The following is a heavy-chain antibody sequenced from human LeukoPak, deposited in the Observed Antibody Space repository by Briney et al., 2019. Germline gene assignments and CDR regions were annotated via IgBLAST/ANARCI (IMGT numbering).Heavy chain of an antibody. V-gene: IGHV6-1*01. CDR1: GDSVSSNSAA. D-gene: IGHD5-12*01. CDR3: TRGLATVDD. Sequence: SQTLSLTCAISGDSVSSNSAACNWIRQSPSRGLECLGRTYYRSKWYTDYAASVKSRITINTDTSKNQISLQLSSVTPEDTAVYYCTRGLATVDDWGQGTLVTVSS. CDR2: TYYRSKWYT. J-gene: IGHJ4*02.